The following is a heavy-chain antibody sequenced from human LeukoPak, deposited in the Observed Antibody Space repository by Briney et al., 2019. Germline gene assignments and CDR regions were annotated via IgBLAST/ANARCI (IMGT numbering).Heavy chain of an antibody. V-gene: IGHV3-15*01. D-gene: IGHD2-2*01. Sequence: GGSLRLSCAASGFTFSNAWMSWIRQAPGKGLEWVGCIKSKTDGGTTDYAAPVKGRFTISRDDSKNTLYLQMNSLKTEDTAVYYCTTEADCSSTSCYGDFDYWGQGTLVTVSS. CDR2: IKSKTDGGTT. CDR3: TTEADCSSTSCYGDFDY. CDR1: GFTFSNAW. J-gene: IGHJ4*02.